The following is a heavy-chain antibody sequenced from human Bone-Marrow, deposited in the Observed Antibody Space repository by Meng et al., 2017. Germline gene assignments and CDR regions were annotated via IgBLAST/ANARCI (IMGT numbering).Heavy chain of an antibody. CDR1: GFTFSDYY. CDR3: ARAVAGTWGYFDY. Sequence: GESLKISCAASGFTFSDYYMSWVRQAPGKGLEWVSYISSSGSTIYYADSVKGRFTISRDNAKNSLYLQMNSLRAEDTAVYYCARAVAGTWGYFDYWGQGTLVTVSS. V-gene: IGHV3-11*04. D-gene: IGHD6-19*01. CDR2: ISSSGSTI. J-gene: IGHJ4*02.